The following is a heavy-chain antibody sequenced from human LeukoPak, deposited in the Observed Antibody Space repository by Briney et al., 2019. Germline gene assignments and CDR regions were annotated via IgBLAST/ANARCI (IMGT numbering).Heavy chain of an antibody. CDR1: AFNFGDYA. Sequence: GGSLRLSCTGSAFNFGDYAMSWVRQAPGKGLEWVAFIRSEAYGGTPEYAASVKGRFSISRDDSKTIAYLQMNSLKTEDTAFYYCTRGWLTRIPEDAFDIWGQGTLVTVSS. J-gene: IGHJ3*02. CDR2: IRSEAYGGTP. CDR3: TRGWLTRIPEDAFDI. D-gene: IGHD6-19*01. V-gene: IGHV3-49*04.